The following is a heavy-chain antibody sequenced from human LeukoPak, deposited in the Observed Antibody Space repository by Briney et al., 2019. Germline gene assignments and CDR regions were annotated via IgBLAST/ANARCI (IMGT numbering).Heavy chain of an antibody. J-gene: IGHJ4*02. D-gene: IGHD3-10*01. CDR3: ARAEVTMVRGVKNFDY. V-gene: IGHV3-49*03. Sequence: PGRSLRLSCTASGFTFGDYAMSWFRQAPGKGLEWVGFIRSKAYGGTTEYAASVKGRFTISRDDSKSIAYLQMNSLKTEDTAVYYCARAEVTMVRGVKNFDYWGQGTLVTVSS. CDR2: IRSKAYGGTT. CDR1: GFTFGDYA.